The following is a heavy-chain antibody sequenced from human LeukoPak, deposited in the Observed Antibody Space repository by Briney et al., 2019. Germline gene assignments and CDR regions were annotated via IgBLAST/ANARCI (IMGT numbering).Heavy chain of an antibody. CDR1: GGSISSSNW. D-gene: IGHD5-24*01. V-gene: IGHV4-4*02. J-gene: IGHJ4*02. CDR3: AREGEGRWLQSGY. Sequence: PSETLSLTCAVSGGSISSSNWWSWVRQPPGKGLEWIGEIYHSGSTNYNPSLKSRVTISVDKSKNQFSLKLSSVTAADTAVYYCAREGEGRWLQSGYWGQGSLVTVSS. CDR2: IYHSGST.